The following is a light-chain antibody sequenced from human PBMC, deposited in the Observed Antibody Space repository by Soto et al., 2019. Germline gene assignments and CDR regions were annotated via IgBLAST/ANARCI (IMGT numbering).Light chain of an antibody. V-gene: IGKV3-15*01. CDR2: GAS. CDR1: QSISSN. J-gene: IGKJ1*01. CDR3: QQYNNWPWT. Sequence: EIVMTQSPATLSVSPGERATLSCRASQSISSNLAWYQQKPCQAPRLIISGASTRATDIPARFSGTGSGTEFILAISSLQSEDFAVYYCQQYNNWPWTFGQGTKVEIK.